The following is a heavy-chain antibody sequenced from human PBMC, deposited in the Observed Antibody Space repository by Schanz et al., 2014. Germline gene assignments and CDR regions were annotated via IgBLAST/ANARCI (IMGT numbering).Heavy chain of an antibody. Sequence: EVHLLDSGGGLVQPGGSLRLSCAASGFTFSSYAMSWVRQAPGKGLEWVSLISDSGDTAYYADSVKGRFTISRDNFKGALYLQMSSLRAEDTAVYYCARLDPYCRSGTCSRAFDFWGQGTLVTVSS. CDR1: GFTFSSYA. V-gene: IGHV3-23*01. CDR2: ISDSGDTA. CDR3: ARLDPYCRSGTCSRAFDF. D-gene: IGHD2-15*01. J-gene: IGHJ4*02.